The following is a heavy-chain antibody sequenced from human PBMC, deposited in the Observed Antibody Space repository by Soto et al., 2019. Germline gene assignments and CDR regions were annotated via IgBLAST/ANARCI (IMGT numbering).Heavy chain of an antibody. CDR2: INHSGST. J-gene: IGHJ4*02. CDR3: ARRTIYSYGYASDY. V-gene: IGHV4-34*01. CDR1: GGSFSGYY. D-gene: IGHD5-18*01. Sequence: SETLSLTCAVYGGSFSGYYWSWIRQPPGKGLEWIGEINHSGSTNYNPSLKSRVTISVDTSKNQFSLKLSSVTAADTAVYFCARRTIYSYGYASDYWGQGTLVTVSS.